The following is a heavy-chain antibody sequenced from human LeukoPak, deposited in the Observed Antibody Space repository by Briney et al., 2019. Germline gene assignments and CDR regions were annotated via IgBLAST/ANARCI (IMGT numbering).Heavy chain of an antibody. V-gene: IGHV1-3*01. J-gene: IGHJ3*02. Sequence: GASVKVSCTASGGTFSSYAISWVRQAPGQGLEWMGWINAGNGNTKYSQKFQGRVTITRDTSASTAYMELSSLRSEDTAVYYCARRPGDDAFDIWGQGTMVTVSS. CDR3: ARRPGDDAFDI. CDR1: GGTFSSYA. CDR2: INAGNGNT.